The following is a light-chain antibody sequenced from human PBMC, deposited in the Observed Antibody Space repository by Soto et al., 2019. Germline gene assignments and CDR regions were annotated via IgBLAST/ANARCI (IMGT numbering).Light chain of an antibody. CDR1: QSVSSSF. V-gene: IGKV3-20*01. CDR3: QQYGSPRT. J-gene: IGKJ1*01. CDR2: GAS. Sequence: EIVLTQSPGTLSLSPGERATLSCRASQSVSSSFLAWYQQKPGQAPRLLIYGASSRPTGIPDRFSGSGSGTDFTLSISRLEPEDFAVYYCQQYGSPRTFGQGTKVDIK.